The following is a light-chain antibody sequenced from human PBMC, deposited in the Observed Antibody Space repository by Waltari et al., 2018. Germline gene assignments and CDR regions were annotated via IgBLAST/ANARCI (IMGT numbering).Light chain of an antibody. J-gene: IGKJ2*02. CDR2: GAS. Sequence: IVMTQSPATLSVSPGDSATLSCRASQSVTRNLAWYQQKPGQGPRLLIYGASTRATCIPARFSGSGSGTEFTLTISSLQSEDSAVYYCQQYNAWGTFGQGTKLEIK. V-gene: IGKV3-15*01. CDR1: QSVTRN. CDR3: QQYNAWGT.